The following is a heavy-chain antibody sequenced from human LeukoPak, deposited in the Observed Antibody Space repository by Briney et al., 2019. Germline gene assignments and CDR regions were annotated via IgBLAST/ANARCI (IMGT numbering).Heavy chain of an antibody. CDR1: GYTFTSYG. J-gene: IGHJ6*03. D-gene: IGHD7-27*01. V-gene: IGHV1-18*01. Sequence: GASVKVSCKASGYTFTSYGISWVRQAPGQGLEWMGWISAYNGNTNYAQKLQGRVTMTTDTSTSTAYMELRSLRSDDTAVYYCARDRNWGSNYYYYMDVWGKGTTVTVSS. CDR2: ISAYNGNT. CDR3: ARDRNWGSNYYYYMDV.